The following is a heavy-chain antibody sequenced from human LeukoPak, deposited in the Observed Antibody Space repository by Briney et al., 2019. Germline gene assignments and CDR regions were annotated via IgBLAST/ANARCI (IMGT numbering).Heavy chain of an antibody. V-gene: IGHV4-39*07. J-gene: IGHJ4*02. CDR1: GGSISSSNYY. CDR3: AAWNYYGSGSHYNVAY. CDR2: IFYSGNT. Sequence: SETLSLTCTVSGGSISSSNYYWGWIRQPPGKGLEWIGNIFYSGNTYYNPSLKSRVTISLDTSKNQFSLKLSSVTAADTAVYYCAAWNYYGSGSHYNVAYWGQGTLVTVSS. D-gene: IGHD3-10*01.